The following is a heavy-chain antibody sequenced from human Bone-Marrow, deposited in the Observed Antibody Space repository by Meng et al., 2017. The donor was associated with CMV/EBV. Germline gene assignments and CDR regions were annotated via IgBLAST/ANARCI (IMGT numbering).Heavy chain of an antibody. Sequence: SETLSLTCAISGDIVSSNSAAWNWIRQSPSRGLEWLGRTYSRSKWNYDYAVSVKSRITINPDTSRNQFSLQLTSVTPEDTAIYYCARLGRAPKTGSGGCYGFDYWGQGTLVTVSS. J-gene: IGHJ4*02. V-gene: IGHV6-1*01. CDR2: TYSRSKWNY. CDR3: ARLGRAPKTGSGGCYGFDY. CDR1: GDIVSSNSAA. D-gene: IGHD2-15*01.